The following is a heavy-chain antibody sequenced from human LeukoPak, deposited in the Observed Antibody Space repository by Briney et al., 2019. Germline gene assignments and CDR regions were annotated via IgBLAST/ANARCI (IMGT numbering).Heavy chain of an antibody. Sequence: PSETLSLTCTVSGGSISSSSYYWGWIRQPPGKGLEWIGSIYHSGRTYYNPSLKSRVTISVDTSKNQFSLKLRSVTAADTAVYYCAREGDCSGDSCYSSPIDYWGQGTLVTVSS. V-gene: IGHV4-39*07. J-gene: IGHJ4*02. CDR2: IYHSGRT. CDR1: GGSISSSSYY. CDR3: AREGDCSGDSCYSSPIDY. D-gene: IGHD2-15*01.